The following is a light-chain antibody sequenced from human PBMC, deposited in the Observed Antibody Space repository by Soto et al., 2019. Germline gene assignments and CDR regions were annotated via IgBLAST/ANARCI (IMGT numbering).Light chain of an antibody. CDR1: QRISSN. CDR2: GAS. V-gene: IGKV3-15*01. J-gene: IGKJ1*01. Sequence: EIVMTQSPATLSVSPGERATLSCRASQRISSNLAWYQQKPGQAPRLLIYGASTRATGIPARFSGSGSETEFTLTISNLQSEDFAVYYCQQYNNWPPCTFGQGTKVEIK. CDR3: QQYNNWPPCT.